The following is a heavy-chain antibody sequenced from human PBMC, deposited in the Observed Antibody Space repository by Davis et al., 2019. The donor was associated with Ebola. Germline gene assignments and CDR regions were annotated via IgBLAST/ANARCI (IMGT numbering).Heavy chain of an antibody. V-gene: IGHV3-9*01. CDR3: ARVRWLQTSGYYFDY. D-gene: IGHD5-24*01. J-gene: IGHJ4*02. CDR2: ISWNSGSI. Sequence: SLKISCAASGFTFDDYAMHWVRQAPGKGLEWVSGISWNSGSIGYADSVKGRFTISRDNAKNTLYLQMNSLRAEDTAVYYCARVRWLQTSGYYFDYWGQGTLVTVSS. CDR1: GFTFDDYA.